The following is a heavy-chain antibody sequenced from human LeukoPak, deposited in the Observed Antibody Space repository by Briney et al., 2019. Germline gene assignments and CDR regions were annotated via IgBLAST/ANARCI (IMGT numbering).Heavy chain of an antibody. CDR1: GFTFSSYS. CDR2: ISFSSSPM. J-gene: IGHJ1*01. V-gene: IGHV3-48*02. D-gene: IGHD3-22*01. CDR3: ASVGRADSHDQYLQH. Sequence: GGSLRLSCAASGFTFSSYSMNWVRQAPGQGLEWLAYISFSSSPMHYADSVKGRFTISRDNAKNSLYLQMNSLRDDDTAVYYCASVGRADSHDQYLQHWGQGTLVTVSS.